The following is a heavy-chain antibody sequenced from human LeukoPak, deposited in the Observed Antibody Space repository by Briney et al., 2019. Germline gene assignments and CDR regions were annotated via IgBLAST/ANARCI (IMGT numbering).Heavy chain of an antibody. CDR1: GFTFSNYG. CDR2: ITGSGGST. Sequence: GGSLRLSCAASGFTFSNYGLSWVRQAPGKGLEWVSGITGSGGSTYYADSVKGRFTISRDNSKNTLYLQMNSLRAEDTAMYYCAKVSLNMVNDAFDIWGQGTMVSVSS. CDR3: AKVSLNMVNDAFDI. J-gene: IGHJ3*02. D-gene: IGHD4/OR15-4a*01. V-gene: IGHV3-23*01.